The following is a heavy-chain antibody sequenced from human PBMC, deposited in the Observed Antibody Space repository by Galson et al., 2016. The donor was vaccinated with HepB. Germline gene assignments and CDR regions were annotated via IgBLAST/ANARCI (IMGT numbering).Heavy chain of an antibody. CDR2: IYPSDSDT. D-gene: IGHD3/OR15-3a*01. J-gene: IGHJ5*01. V-gene: IGHV5-51*01. Sequence: QSGAEVKKPGESLTISCRSSGYRFTSSWIGWVRQMPGKGLEWKRIIYPSDSDTRYSPSFEGQVTISADKSIDTAYLQWSSLRASDTAIYFCARGVDDVRTGYANNNWFDSGCQGTLVTVSS. CDR1: GYRFTSSW. CDR3: ARGVDDVRTGYANNNWFDS.